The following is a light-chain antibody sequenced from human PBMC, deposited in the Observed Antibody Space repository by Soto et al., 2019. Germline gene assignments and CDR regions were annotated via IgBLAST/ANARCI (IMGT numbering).Light chain of an antibody. CDR3: QQYGSPPYT. Sequence: EIVLTQSPGTLSLSPGERATLSCRASQSVTSSYLAWYHQKPGQAPSLLIYGASSRATGIPDRFSGSGSGKDSPLTISRLDPEDFEVYYCQQYGSPPYTFGQGTKRE. CDR2: GAS. V-gene: IGKV3-20*01. J-gene: IGKJ2*01. CDR1: QSVTSSY.